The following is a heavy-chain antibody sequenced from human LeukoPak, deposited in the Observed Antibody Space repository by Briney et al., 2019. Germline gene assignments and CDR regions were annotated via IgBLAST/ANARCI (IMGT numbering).Heavy chain of an antibody. J-gene: IGHJ6*03. CDR2: INPNSGGT. CDR1: GYTFTGYY. D-gene: IGHD5-12*01. Sequence: ASVKVSCKTSGYTFTGYYLQWVRQAPGQGLEWMGWINPNSGGTNSAQKFQGRVTMTWDTSISTAYMELSRLRSDDTAVYYCARDLGYSGYDSDYYYMDVWGKGTTVTVSS. V-gene: IGHV1-2*02. CDR3: ARDLGYSGYDSDYYYMDV.